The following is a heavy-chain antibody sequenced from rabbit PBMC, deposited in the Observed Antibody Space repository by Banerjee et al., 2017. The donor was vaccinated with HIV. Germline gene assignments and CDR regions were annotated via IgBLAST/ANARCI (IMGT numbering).Heavy chain of an antibody. CDR2: IDPDYGTT. CDR3: ARVTGYGSTSGHPTRLDL. J-gene: IGHJ3*01. D-gene: IGHD1-1*01. V-gene: IGHV1S7*01. CDR1: GFDFSTYG. Sequence: QQLEESGGGLVKPGGSLKLSCKASGFDFSTYGVSWVRQAPGKGLEWIGYIDPDYGTTDYASWVNGRFTSSLDNAQNTVFLRMTSLTAADTATYFCARVTGYGSTSGHPTRLDLWGPGTLVTVS.